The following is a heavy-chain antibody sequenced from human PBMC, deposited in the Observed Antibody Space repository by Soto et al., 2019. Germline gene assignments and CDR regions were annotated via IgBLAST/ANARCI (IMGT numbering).Heavy chain of an antibody. CDR2: IYYSGST. CDR1: GGSISSSSYY. D-gene: IGHD3-3*01. J-gene: IGHJ6*02. CDR3: ARHYDFWSGYYTANGMDV. Sequence: PSETLSLTCTVSGGSISSSSYYWGWIRQPPGKGLEWIGSIYYSGSTYYNPSLKSRVTISVDTSKNQFSLKLSSVTAADTAVYYCARHYDFWSGYYTANGMDVWGQGTTVTVSS. V-gene: IGHV4-39*01.